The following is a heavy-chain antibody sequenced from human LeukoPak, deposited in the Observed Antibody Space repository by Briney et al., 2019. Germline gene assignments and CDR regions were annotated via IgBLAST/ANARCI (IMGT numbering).Heavy chain of an antibody. V-gene: IGHV3-53*01. D-gene: IGHD5-18*01. CDR1: GFTVSSSY. CDR2: IYTGGST. CDR3: ARDGIQLWPYYFDY. Sequence: PGGSLRLSCAASGFTVSSSYMSWVRQAPGKGLEWVSVIYTGGSTYYADSVKGRFTISRDNAKNSPYLQMNSLRAEDTAVYYCARDGIQLWPYYFDYWGQGTLVTVSS. J-gene: IGHJ4*02.